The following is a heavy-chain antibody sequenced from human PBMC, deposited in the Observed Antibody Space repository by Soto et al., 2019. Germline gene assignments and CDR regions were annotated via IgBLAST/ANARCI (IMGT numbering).Heavy chain of an antibody. CDR3: ARGLKMLRVFGLKTYYYYYMDV. CDR2: MNPNSGDT. J-gene: IGHJ6*03. D-gene: IGHD3-10*01. V-gene: IGHV1-8*01. Sequence: QVHLVQSGAEVKKPGASVKVSCKASGYTFTSYDINWVRQVAGQGLEWMGWMNPNSGDTACAQECQGRVTMSRDTSISKAYMELSSLRPADTAVYYCARGLKMLRVFGLKTYYYYYMDVWGKGTTVTLSS. CDR1: GYTFTSYD.